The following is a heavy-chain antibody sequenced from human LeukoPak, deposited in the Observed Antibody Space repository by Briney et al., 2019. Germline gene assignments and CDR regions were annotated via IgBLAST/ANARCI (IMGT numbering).Heavy chain of an antibody. Sequence: PSETLSLTCTVSGGSVSSGSYYWSWIRQPPGKGLEWIGYIYYSGSTNYNPSLKSRVTILVDTSKNQFSLKLSSVTAADTAVYYCARDRSSSGYCSSTSCYDDAFDIWGQGTMVTVSS. V-gene: IGHV4-61*01. CDR3: ARDRSSSGYCSSTSCYDDAFDI. CDR1: GGSVSSGSYY. D-gene: IGHD2-2*03. CDR2: IYYSGST. J-gene: IGHJ3*02.